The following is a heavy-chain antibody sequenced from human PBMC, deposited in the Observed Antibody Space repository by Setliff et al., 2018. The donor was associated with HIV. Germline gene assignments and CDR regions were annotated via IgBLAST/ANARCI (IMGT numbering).Heavy chain of an antibody. V-gene: IGHV4-30-2*02. CDR1: GGSISSGGYS. CDR3: ARLFQWMSYSFDI. CDR2: IYHSGST. Sequence: PSETLSLTCAVSGGSISSGGYSWSWIRQPPGKGLEWIGYIYHSGSTYYNPSLKSRVTISVDTSKNQFSLKLSSVTAADTAIYYCARLFQWMSYSFDIWGQGTKVTVSS. J-gene: IGHJ3*02. D-gene: IGHD4-4*01.